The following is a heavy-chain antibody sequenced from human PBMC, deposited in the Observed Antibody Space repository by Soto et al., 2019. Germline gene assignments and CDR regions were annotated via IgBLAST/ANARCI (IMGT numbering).Heavy chain of an antibody. CDR3: ASSHRYNWFDP. CDR1: VGSISSGDYC. J-gene: IGHJ5*02. Sequence: PSETLSLTCTVSVGSISSGDYCWSWIRQPPGKGLEWIGYIYYSGSTYYNPSLKSRVTISVDTSKNQFSLKLSSVTAADTAVYYCASSHRYNWFDPWGQGTLVTVSS. V-gene: IGHV4-30-4*01. D-gene: IGHD1-20*01. CDR2: IYYSGST.